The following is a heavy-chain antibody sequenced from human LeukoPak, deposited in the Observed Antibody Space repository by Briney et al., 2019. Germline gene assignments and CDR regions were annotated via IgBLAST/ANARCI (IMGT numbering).Heavy chain of an antibody. CDR1: GGSISSESYY. V-gene: IGHV4-61*02. J-gene: IGHJ4*02. CDR3: ARFDGYNDNWNFDY. Sequence: PSETLSLTCTVSGGSISSESYYWSWIRQPAGKGLEWIGRIYTSGSTNYNPSLKSRVTISVDTPKNQFSLKLSSVTAADTAVYYCARFDGYNDNWNFDYWGQGTLVTVSS. D-gene: IGHD5-24*01. CDR2: IYTSGST.